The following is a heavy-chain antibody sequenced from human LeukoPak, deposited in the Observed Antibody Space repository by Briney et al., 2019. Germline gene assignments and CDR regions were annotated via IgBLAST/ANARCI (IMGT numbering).Heavy chain of an antibody. CDR1: GFIFSSYW. V-gene: IGHV3-74*01. CDR3: ARDAVERAFDI. CDR2: VNSDGSYT. Sequence: GGSLTLSCAATGFIFSSYWMHGVRQAPGKGLVWVSGVNSDGSYTSYADSVKGRFTISRDNAKNTLYLQMNSLRADDTAVYYCARDAVERAFDIWGQGTMVTVSS. J-gene: IGHJ3*02. D-gene: IGHD1-1*01.